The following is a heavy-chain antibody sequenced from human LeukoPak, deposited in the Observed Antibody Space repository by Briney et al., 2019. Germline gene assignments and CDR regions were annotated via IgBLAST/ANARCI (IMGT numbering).Heavy chain of an antibody. CDR3: AILTPTLTTFKSPRDV. CDR2: INHSGST. CDR1: GGSFSGYY. D-gene: IGHD4-17*01. J-gene: IGHJ6*04. V-gene: IGHV4-34*01. Sequence: SETLSLTCAVYGGSFSGYYWSWIRQPPGKGLEWIGEINHSGSTNYNPSLKSRVTISVDTSKNQFSLKLSSVTAADTAVYYCAILTPTLTTFKSPRDVWGKGTTVTVSS.